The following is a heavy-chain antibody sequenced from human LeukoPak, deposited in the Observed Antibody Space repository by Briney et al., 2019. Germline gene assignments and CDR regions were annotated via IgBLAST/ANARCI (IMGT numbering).Heavy chain of an antibody. J-gene: IGHJ6*03. CDR3: ARDYDYDKYYYYYMDV. CDR2: IKQDGSGK. V-gene: IGHV3-7*01. Sequence: GGSLRLSCAASGFTFSSYWMSWVRQAPGKGLEWVANIKQDGSGKYYVDSVKGRFTISRDNAKNSLYLQMNSLRAEDTAVYYCARDYDYDKYYYYYMDVWGKGTTVTVSS. D-gene: IGHD3-22*01. CDR1: GFTFSSYW.